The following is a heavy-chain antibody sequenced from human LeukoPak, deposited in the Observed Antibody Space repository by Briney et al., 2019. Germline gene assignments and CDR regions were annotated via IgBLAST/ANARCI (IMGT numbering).Heavy chain of an antibody. V-gene: IGHV3-23*01. CDR1: GFTFSTYA. J-gene: IGHJ1*01. CDR2: ISDSGGST. CDR3: AKDDDWGRYKH. D-gene: IGHD3-16*01. Sequence: GGSLRLSCAASGFTFSTYAMSWVRQAPGKGLEWVSAISDSGGSTYYADSVKGRFTISRDNSKNTLFLQMNSLRAEDTAMYYCAKDDDWGRYKHWGQGTLVTVSS.